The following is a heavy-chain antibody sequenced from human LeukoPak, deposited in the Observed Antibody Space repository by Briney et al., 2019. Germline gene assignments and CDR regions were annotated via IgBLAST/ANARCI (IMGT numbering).Heavy chain of an antibody. V-gene: IGHV3-20*04. CDR3: ARSLFWDILAPGAFDI. Sequence: GGSLRLSCAASGFTFDDYGLSWVRQAPGKGLEWVSGINWNGGSTGYADSVKGRFTISRDNAKNSLYLQMNSLRAEDTAVYYCARSLFWDILAPGAFDIWGQGTMVTVSS. D-gene: IGHD3-9*01. CDR1: GFTFDDYG. J-gene: IGHJ3*02. CDR2: INWNGGST.